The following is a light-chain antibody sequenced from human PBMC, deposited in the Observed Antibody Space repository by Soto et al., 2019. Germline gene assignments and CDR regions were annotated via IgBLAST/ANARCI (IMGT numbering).Light chain of an antibody. Sequence: EIVLTQSPGTLSLSPGERATLSCRASQSVDSSYTAWYQQKPGQAPRLLIYGASNRVTGIPDRFSGTGSGTDFTLTISRLEPEDFAVYYCQQYGTSPPLYTFGQGTKLEI. CDR3: QQYGTSPPLYT. J-gene: IGKJ2*01. CDR2: GAS. V-gene: IGKV3-20*01. CDR1: QSVDSSY.